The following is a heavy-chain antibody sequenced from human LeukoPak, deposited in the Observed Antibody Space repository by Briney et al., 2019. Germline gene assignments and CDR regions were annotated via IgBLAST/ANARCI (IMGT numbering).Heavy chain of an antibody. J-gene: IGHJ4*02. CDR1: GGSISSY. V-gene: IGHV4-4*07. Sequence: SETLSLTCTVSGGSISSYWSWIRQPAGKGLEWIGRIYSTGSTNYNPSLKSRVTMSVDTSNNQFSLRLRSVAAADTAVYYCARQIASAGTAGFDFWGQRALVTVSS. CDR3: ARQIASAGTAGFDF. CDR2: IYSTGST. D-gene: IGHD6-13*01.